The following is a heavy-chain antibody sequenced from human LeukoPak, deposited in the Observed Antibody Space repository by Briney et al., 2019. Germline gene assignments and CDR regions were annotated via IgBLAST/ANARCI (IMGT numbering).Heavy chain of an antibody. CDR2: IKQDGSEK. Sequence: GGSLRLSCAASGFTFSSYWMSWVRQAPGKGLEWVANIKQDGSEKYYVDSVKGRSTISRDNAKNSLYLQMNSLRAEDTAVYYCARQDGRRGGDPSYYYGMAVGAKGPTATAPS. D-gene: IGHD3-16*01. CDR3: ARQDGRRGGDPSYYYGMAV. V-gene: IGHV3-7*01. CDR1: GFTFSSYW. J-gene: IGHJ6*04.